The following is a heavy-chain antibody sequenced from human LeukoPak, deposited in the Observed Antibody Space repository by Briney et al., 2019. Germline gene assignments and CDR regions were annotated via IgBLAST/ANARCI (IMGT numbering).Heavy chain of an antibody. CDR1: GGTFSSYA. J-gene: IGHJ4*02. CDR2: IIPIFGTA. V-gene: IGHV1-69*01. D-gene: IGHD5-12*01. Sequence: EASVKVSCKASGGTFSSYAISWVRQAPGRGLEWMGGIIPIFGTANYAQKFQGRVTITADESTSTAYMELSSQRSEDTAVYYCARALNSGSGRSDYWGQGTLVTVSS. CDR3: ARALNSGSGRSDY.